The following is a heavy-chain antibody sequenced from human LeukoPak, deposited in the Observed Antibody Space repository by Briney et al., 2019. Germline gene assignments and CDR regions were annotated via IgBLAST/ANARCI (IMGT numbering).Heavy chain of an antibody. CDR1: GYTFTSYG. J-gene: IGHJ5*02. Sequence: ASVKVSCKASGYTFTSYGISWVRQAPGQGPEWMGWISAYNGNTNYAQKLQGRVTMTTDTSTSTAYMELRSLRSDDTAVYYCARESHSGYGRGWFDPWGQGTLVTVSS. V-gene: IGHV1-18*01. D-gene: IGHD5-12*01. CDR2: ISAYNGNT. CDR3: ARESHSGYGRGWFDP.